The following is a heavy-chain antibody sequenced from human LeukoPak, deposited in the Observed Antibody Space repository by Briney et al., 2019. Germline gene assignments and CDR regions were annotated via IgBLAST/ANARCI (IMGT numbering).Heavy chain of an antibody. CDR1: GFIFSSYW. D-gene: IGHD3-10*01. CDR3: TGNYYGSGSYADFDY. Sequence: GGSLRLSCAASGFIFSSYWMHWVRHAPGKGLVWVSRINTDGTSTSYADSVKGRFTISRDNSKNTLYLQMNSLRADDTAVYYCTGNYYGSGSYADFDYRGQGTLVTVSS. CDR2: INTDGTST. J-gene: IGHJ4*02. V-gene: IGHV3-74*01.